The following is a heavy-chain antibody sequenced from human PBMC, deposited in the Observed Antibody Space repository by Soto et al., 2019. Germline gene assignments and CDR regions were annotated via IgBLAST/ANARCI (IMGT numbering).Heavy chain of an antibody. J-gene: IGHJ6*03. CDR2: ISSSSSYI. CDR1: GFTFSSYS. CDR3: AREGGSTETDDYYYYMDV. Sequence: GGSLRLSCAASGFTFSSYSMNWVRQAPGKGLEWVSSISSSSSYIYYADSVKGRFTISRDNAKNSLYLQMNSLRAEDTAVYYCAREGGSTETDDYYYYMDVWGKGTTVTVSS. V-gene: IGHV3-21*01. D-gene: IGHD6-25*01.